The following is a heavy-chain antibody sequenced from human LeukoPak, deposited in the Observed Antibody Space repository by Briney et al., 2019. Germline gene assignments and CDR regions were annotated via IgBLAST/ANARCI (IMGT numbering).Heavy chain of an antibody. D-gene: IGHD5-18*01. CDR1: GFIFSGYE. V-gene: IGHV3-48*03. CDR3: ARGIQLWSPWDY. J-gene: IGHJ4*02. CDR2: ISSSGSTI. Sequence: GGSLRLSCAASGFIFSGYEMNWVRQAPGKGLEWVSYISSSGSTIYYADSVKGRFTISRDNAKNSLYLQMNSLRAEDTAVYYCARGIQLWSPWDYWGQGTLVTVSS.